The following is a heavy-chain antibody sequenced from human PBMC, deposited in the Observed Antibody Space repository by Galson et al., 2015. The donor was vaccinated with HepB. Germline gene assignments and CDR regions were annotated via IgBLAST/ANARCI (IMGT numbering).Heavy chain of an antibody. Sequence: SVKVSCKASGYTFSIYAMNWVRQAPGQGLEWMRWINTNTGNPTYAQGFTGRFVFSLDTSVSTAYLQISSLKAEDSAMYYCATSPYYDSGKYFNAWFDPWGQGTLVTVSS. CDR1: GYTFSIYA. CDR3: ATSPYYDSGKYFNAWFDP. V-gene: IGHV7-4-1*02. D-gene: IGHD3-10*01. CDR2: INTNTGNP. J-gene: IGHJ5*02.